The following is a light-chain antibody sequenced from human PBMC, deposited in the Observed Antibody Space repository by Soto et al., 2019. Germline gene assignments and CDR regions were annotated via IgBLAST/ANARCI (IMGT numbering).Light chain of an antibody. CDR2: EVS. J-gene: IGLJ3*02. CDR3: CSYAGNSIVM. V-gene: IGLV2-23*02. CDR1: SSDVGSYKF. Sequence: QSVLTQPASVSGSPGQSITISCTGTSSDVGSYKFVSWYQQHPGKAPKLTMYEVSKRPSGVSNRFSGSKSGNTASLTISGLQAEDEADYYCCSYAGNSIVMFGGGTKLTVL.